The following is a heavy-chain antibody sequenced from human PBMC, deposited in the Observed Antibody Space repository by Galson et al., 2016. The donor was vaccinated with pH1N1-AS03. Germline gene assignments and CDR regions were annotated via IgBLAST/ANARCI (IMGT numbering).Heavy chain of an antibody. CDR3: ARVPRLWSGFDS. J-gene: IGHJ4*02. CDR1: GFSLTTRGVG. V-gene: IGHV2-5*01. CDR2: IYWTEGT. Sequence: PALVKPTQTLTLTCTFSGFSLTTRGVGVGWIRQHPGKALEWLALIYWTEGTHYSPSLQSRLAITMDTSKNHVLLTMTNMEPVATGTYYCARVPRLWSGFDSWGQGTLVTVSS. D-gene: IGHD3-3*01.